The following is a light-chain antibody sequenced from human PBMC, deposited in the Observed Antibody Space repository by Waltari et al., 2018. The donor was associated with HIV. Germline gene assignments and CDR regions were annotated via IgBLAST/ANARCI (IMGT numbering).Light chain of an antibody. CDR3: QQYNNWSPWT. V-gene: IGKV3-15*01. CDR1: PSVSSN. J-gene: IGKJ1*01. CDR2: GAF. Sequence: DIVMTQSPATLSVSPGERATLSCRALPSVSSNLAWYQQKPGQAPRLLIYGAFTRATGIPARFSGRGSGTEFTLTISSLQSEDFAIYYCQQYNNWSPWTFGQGTKVEIK.